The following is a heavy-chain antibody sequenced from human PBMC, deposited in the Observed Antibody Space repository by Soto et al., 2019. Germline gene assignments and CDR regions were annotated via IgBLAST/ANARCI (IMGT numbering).Heavy chain of an antibody. Sequence: QVQLVESGGGVVQPGRSLRLSCAASGSTFSSYDIHWVRQAPGKGLEWVAHISPDGINAYYADSVKGRFIISRDNAKNMAYLQMNSRRDECTSVYHIARGPSHGAFDIWGPGTTGTVFS. CDR2: ISPDGINA. J-gene: IGHJ3*02. CDR1: GSTFSSYD. CDR3: ARGPSHGAFDI. V-gene: IGHV3-30-3*01.